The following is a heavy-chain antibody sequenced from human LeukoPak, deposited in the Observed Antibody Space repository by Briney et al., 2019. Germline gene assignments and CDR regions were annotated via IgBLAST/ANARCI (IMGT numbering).Heavy chain of an antibody. Sequence: ASVKVSCKASGYTFTGYYMHWVRQAPGQGLEWMGWINPNSGGTNYAQKFQGRVTMTRDKSISTAYLQWSSLKASDTAMYYCARRSICSSTSCAPFDYWGQGTLVTVSS. J-gene: IGHJ4*02. CDR2: INPNSGGT. CDR1: GYTFTGYY. D-gene: IGHD2-2*01. V-gene: IGHV1-2*02. CDR3: ARRSICSSTSCAPFDY.